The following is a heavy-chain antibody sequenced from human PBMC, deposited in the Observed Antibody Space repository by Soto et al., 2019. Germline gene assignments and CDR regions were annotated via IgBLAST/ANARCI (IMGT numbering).Heavy chain of an antibody. J-gene: IGHJ5*02. V-gene: IGHV4-39*01. CDR1: GGSITSSGPL. D-gene: IGHD6-25*01. Sequence: KPSETLSLTCSASGGSITSSGPLWGWVRHPPGKGLEWIGTIYCTGNTYYTPSPKTRLPQYIDTSKTEFSLRLNSVTAADTAVYYCAGQTFTIAAASYGRSNWFDPWGPGTLVTVSS. CDR3: AGQTFTIAAASYGRSNWFDP. CDR2: IYCTGNT.